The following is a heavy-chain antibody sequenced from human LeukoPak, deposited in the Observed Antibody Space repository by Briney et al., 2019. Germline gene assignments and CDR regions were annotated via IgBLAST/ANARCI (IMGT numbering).Heavy chain of an antibody. D-gene: IGHD3-22*01. CDR1: GGSISSGSYY. V-gene: IGHV4-61*02. CDR3: ASSNLALNDYSGYTFDF. Sequence: SQTLSLTCTVSGGSISSGSYYWSWIRQPAGKGLEWIGRIYTSGSTNYNPSLKSRVTISVDTSKNQFSLKLSSVTAADTAVYYCASSNLALNDYSGYTFDFWGQGTLVTVSS. CDR2: IYTSGST. J-gene: IGHJ4*02.